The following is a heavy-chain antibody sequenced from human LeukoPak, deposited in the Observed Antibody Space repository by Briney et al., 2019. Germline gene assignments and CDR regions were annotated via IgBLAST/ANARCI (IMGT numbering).Heavy chain of an antibody. CDR1: GYTFTGYY. Sequence: ASVKVSCKASGYTFTGYYMHWVRQAPGQGLEWMGWINPNSGGTNYAQKFQGRVTMTRDTSISTAYMELSRLRSDDTAVYYCARPTSYYYDSNPDAFDIWGQGTMVTVSS. CDR2: INPNSGGT. CDR3: ARPTSYYYDSNPDAFDI. V-gene: IGHV1-2*02. D-gene: IGHD3-22*01. J-gene: IGHJ3*02.